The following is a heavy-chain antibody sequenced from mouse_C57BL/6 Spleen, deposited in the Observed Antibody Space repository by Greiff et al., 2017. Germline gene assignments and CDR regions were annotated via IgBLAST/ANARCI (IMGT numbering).Heavy chain of an antibody. J-gene: IGHJ4*01. CDR1: GSPFSSYA. D-gene: IGHD2-5*01. CDR3: ARAYYSNYEGDDMDY. V-gene: IGHV5-4*01. Sequence: EVQLVESGRGLVKPGGSLKLSCAASGSPFSSYAMSWVRQTPEKRLEWVATISDGGSYTYYPDNVKGRFTISRDNAKNNLYLQMHDLKSEDRAMYDYARAYYSNYEGDDMDYWGQGASVTVSS. CDR2: ISDGGSYT.